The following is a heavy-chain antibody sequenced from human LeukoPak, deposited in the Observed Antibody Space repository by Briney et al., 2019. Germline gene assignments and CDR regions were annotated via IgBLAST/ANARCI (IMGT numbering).Heavy chain of an antibody. CDR3: AREGPSASTSFYYFMDV. Sequence: SETLSLTCAISDEPFSGYYWGWIRQPPGKGLEWIGRMYTSGATNYNPSLKSRVIMSVDTSKNQLSLRLTSVTAADRGVYYCAREGPSASTSFYYFMDVWGKGTTVTVSS. V-gene: IGHV4-4*07. CDR1: DEPFSGYY. CDR2: MYTSGAT. J-gene: IGHJ6*03.